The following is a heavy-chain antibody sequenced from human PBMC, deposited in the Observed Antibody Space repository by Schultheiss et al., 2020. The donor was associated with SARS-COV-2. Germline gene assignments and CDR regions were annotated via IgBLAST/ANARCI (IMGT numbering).Heavy chain of an antibody. CDR1: GFTFSSYE. J-gene: IGHJ4*02. Sequence: GGSLRLSCAASGFTFSSYEMNWVRQAPGKGLEWVSYISSSGRTMYYADSVKGRFTISRDNAKNSLYLQMNSLRAEDTAVYYCARINIAALDYWGQGTLVTVSS. CDR3: ARINIAALDY. V-gene: IGHV3-48*03. CDR2: ISSSGRTM. D-gene: IGHD6-6*01.